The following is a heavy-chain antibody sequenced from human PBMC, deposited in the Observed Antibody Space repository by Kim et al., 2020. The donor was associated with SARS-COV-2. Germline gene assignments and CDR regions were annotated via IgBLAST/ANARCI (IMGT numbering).Heavy chain of an antibody. Sequence: GGSLRLSCAASGFTFSSYEMNWVRQAPGKGLEWVSYISSSGSTIYYADSVKGRFTISRDNAKNSLYLQMNSLRAEDTAVYYCARVGLRYFDWLLYWLDYWGQGTMATVSS. CDR1: GFTFSSYE. CDR2: ISSSGSTI. CDR3: ARVGLRYFDWLLYWLDY. D-gene: IGHD3-9*01. V-gene: IGHV3-48*03. J-gene: IGHJ4*02.